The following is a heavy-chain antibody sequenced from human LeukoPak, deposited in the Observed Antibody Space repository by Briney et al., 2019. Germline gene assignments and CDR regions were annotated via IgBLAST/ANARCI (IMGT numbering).Heavy chain of an antibody. D-gene: IGHD6-19*01. CDR3: AKALGKYSSGWYGDY. V-gene: IGHV3-30*18. CDR2: ISYDGSNK. Sequence: GGSLRLSCAASGFTFSTYGMHWVRQGPGKGVEWVAGISYDGSNKYYADSLKAPFTISRDNSKHTLYLQMTSVRPEDTAVYYCAKALGKYSSGWYGDYWGQGTLVTVSS. J-gene: IGHJ4*02. CDR1: GFTFSTYG.